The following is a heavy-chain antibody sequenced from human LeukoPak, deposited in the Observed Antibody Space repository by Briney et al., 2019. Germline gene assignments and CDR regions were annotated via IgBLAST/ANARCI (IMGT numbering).Heavy chain of an antibody. Sequence: PGGSLRLSCVASGFTFSSYWVSWVRQAPGKGLAWVANINQDGSEKYYVDSVKGRFTISRDNAKNSLYLQMSSLRAEDTAVYFCVRDLDRWGQGTLVTVSS. CDR2: INQDGSEK. V-gene: IGHV3-7*05. CDR3: VRDLDR. CDR1: GFTFSSYW. J-gene: IGHJ5*02.